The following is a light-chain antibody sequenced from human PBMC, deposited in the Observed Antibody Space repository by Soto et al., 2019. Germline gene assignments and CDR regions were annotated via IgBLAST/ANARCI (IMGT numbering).Light chain of an antibody. CDR3: QSFDSSLRGVL. J-gene: IGLJ2*01. V-gene: IGLV1-40*01. CDR1: SSNIGAGYD. CDR2: ADT. Sequence: QSVLTQPPSVSGAPGQTVTISCTGSSSNIGAGYDVHWYRQVAGTVPKVLIYADTNRPSGVPGRFYASKSGASASLTIAGLQAEDEADYYCQSFDSSLRGVLFGGGTKLTVL.